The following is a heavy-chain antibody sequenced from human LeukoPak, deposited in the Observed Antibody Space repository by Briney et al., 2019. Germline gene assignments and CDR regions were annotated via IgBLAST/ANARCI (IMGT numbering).Heavy chain of an antibody. CDR3: GKEGRGMGAATIDY. J-gene: IGHJ4*02. V-gene: IGHV3-23*01. Sequence: GGSLRLSCAASGFTFSNYAMSWVRQAPGKGLEWVSGISGSGGSTYYADSVGRFSISRDNSKNILYLQMTSLRAEDTAVYYCGKEGRGMGAATIDYWRQGTLVTVSS. CDR2: ISGSGGST. CDR1: GFTFSNYA. D-gene: IGHD1-26*01.